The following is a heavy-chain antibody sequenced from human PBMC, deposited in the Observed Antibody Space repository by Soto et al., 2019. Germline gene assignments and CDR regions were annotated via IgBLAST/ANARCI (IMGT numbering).Heavy chain of an antibody. J-gene: IGHJ4*02. V-gene: IGHV1-2*04. Sequence: QVQLVQSGAEVRKPGASVKVSCKASGYTFTGNYMHWVRQAPGQGFEWMGWINVNSGGTKYAQKFQGWDTMTRDTTISIAYMELSRLRSDDPAVYYCARGDKLSLYPQLDYWGQGTLVTVSS. CDR3: ARGDKLSLYPQLDY. D-gene: IGHD3-16*02. CDR2: INVNSGGT. CDR1: GYTFTGNY.